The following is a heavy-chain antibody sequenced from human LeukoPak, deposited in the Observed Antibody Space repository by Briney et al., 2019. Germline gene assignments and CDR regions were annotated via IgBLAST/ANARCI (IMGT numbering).Heavy chain of an antibody. V-gene: IGHV3-30-3*01. J-gene: IGHJ3*02. CDR3: ARASITMIYTDAFDI. D-gene: IGHD3-22*01. CDR2: ISYDGSNK. CDR1: GFTFSSYA. Sequence: GGSLKLSCAASGFTFSSYAMHWVRQAPGKGLEWVAVISYDGSNKYYADSVKGRFTISRDNSRNTLYLQMNSLRAEDTAVYYCARASITMIYTDAFDIWGQGTMVTVSS.